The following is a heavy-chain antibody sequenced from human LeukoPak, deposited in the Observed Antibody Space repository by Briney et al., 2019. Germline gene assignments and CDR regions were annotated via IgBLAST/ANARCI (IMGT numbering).Heavy chain of an antibody. CDR3: AREDGYSNYERGGGGQYYYYYYMDV. Sequence: PSETLSLTCAAYGGSFSGYYWSWIRQPPGKGLEWIGEINHSGSTNYNPSLKSRVTMSVDTSKNQFSLKLSSVTAADTAVYYCAREDGYSNYERGGGGQYYYYYYMDVWGKGTTVTISS. CDR2: INHSGST. J-gene: IGHJ6*03. CDR1: GGSFSGYY. V-gene: IGHV4-34*01. D-gene: IGHD4-11*01.